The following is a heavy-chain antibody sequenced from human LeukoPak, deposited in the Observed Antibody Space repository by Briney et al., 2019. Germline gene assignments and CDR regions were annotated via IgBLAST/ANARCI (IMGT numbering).Heavy chain of an antibody. CDR2: INHSGST. D-gene: IGHD6-13*01. Sequence: SETPSLTCAVYGGSFSGYYWSWIRQPPGKGLEWIGEINHSGSTNYNPSLKSRVTISVDTSKNQFSLKLSSVTAADTAVYYCARVGGGIAAAGTEYFDYWGQGTLVTVSS. CDR3: ARVGGGIAAAGTEYFDY. J-gene: IGHJ4*02. V-gene: IGHV4-34*01. CDR1: GGSFSGYY.